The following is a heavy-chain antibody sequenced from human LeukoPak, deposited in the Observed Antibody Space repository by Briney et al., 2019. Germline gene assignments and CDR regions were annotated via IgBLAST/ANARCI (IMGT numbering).Heavy chain of an antibody. CDR2: INHSGST. D-gene: IGHD2-2*01. Sequence: PSETLSLTCTVSGGSISSYYWSWIRQPPGKGLEWIGEINHSGSTNYNPSLKSRVTISVDTSKNQFSLKLSSVTAADTAVYYCARGYCSSTSCYAPQAFDYWGQGTLVTVSS. V-gene: IGHV4-34*01. CDR1: GGSISSYY. CDR3: ARGYCSSTSCYAPQAFDY. J-gene: IGHJ4*02.